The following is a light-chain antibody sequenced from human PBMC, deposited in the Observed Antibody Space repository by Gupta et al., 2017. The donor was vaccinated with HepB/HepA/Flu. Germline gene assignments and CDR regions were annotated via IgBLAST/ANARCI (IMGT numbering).Light chain of an antibody. CDR3: QHDGTSPG. J-gene: IGKJ4*01. Sequence: EIVLTQSPGTLSLSPGERATLSCRASQTVDSNYLAWYQHKSGQAPRPLIYSAARRATGIPDRFSGSGAGTDFTLSITRLEPEDFAVYYCQHDGTSPGFGAGTKVEI. CDR1: QTVDSNY. V-gene: IGKV3-20*01. CDR2: SAA.